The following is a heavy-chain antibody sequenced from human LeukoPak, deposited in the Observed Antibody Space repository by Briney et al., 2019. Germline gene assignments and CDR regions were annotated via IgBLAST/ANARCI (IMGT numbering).Heavy chain of an antibody. CDR1: GGSISSGDYY. CDR3: AREEGGYTVGFDY. CDR2: IYYSGST. J-gene: IGHJ4*02. Sequence: PSQTLSLTCTVSGGSISSGDYYWSCIRQPPGKGLEWIGYIYYSGSTYYNPSLKSRVTISVDTSKNQFSLNLSSVTAADTAVYYCAREEGGYTVGFDYWGQGTLVTVSS. V-gene: IGHV4-30-4*01. D-gene: IGHD5-18*01.